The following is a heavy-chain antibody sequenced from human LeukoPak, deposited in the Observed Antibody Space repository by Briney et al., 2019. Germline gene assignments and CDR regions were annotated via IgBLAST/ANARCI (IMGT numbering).Heavy chain of an antibody. CDR2: ISYDGSNK. J-gene: IGHJ4*02. CDR1: GFTFSSYG. Sequence: GGSLRLSCAASGFTFSSYGMHWVRQAPGKGLEWVAVISYDGSNKYYADSVKGRFTISRDNSKNTLYLQMNSLRAEDTAVYYCARDPNYDRSFDYWGQGTLVTVSS. V-gene: IGHV3-30*03. D-gene: IGHD3-22*01. CDR3: ARDPNYDRSFDY.